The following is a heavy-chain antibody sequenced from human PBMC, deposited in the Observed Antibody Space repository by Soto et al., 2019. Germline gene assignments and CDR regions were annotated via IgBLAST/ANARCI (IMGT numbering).Heavy chain of an antibody. CDR3: AKIPGYSYGYARWYYYYGMDV. Sequence: PGGSLRLSCAASGFTFSSYGMHWVRQAPGKGLEWVAVISYDGSNKYYADSVKGRFTISRDNSKNTLYLQMNSLRAEDTAVYYCAKIPGYSYGYARWYYYYGMDVWGHGTTVTVYS. CDR1: GFTFSSYG. V-gene: IGHV3-30*18. D-gene: IGHD5-18*01. CDR2: ISYDGSNK. J-gene: IGHJ6*02.